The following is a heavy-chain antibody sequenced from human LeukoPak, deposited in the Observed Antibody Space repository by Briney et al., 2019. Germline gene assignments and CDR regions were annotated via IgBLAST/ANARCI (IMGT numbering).Heavy chain of an antibody. Sequence: GGSLRLSCAASGFTVSSNYMSWVRQAPGKGLEWVSVIYSGGSTYYADSVKGRFTISRDNSENTLYLQMNSLRAEDTAVYYCARGGYSSPTFDYWGQGTLVTVSS. CDR1: GFTVSSNY. D-gene: IGHD6-13*01. V-gene: IGHV3-53*01. J-gene: IGHJ4*02. CDR2: IYSGGST. CDR3: ARGGYSSPTFDY.